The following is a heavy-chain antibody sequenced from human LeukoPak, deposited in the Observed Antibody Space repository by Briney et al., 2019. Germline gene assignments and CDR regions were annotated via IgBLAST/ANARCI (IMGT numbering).Heavy chain of an antibody. J-gene: IGHJ6*02. D-gene: IGHD4-23*01. Sequence: KSSETLSLTCTVSGGSISSGGYYWSWIRQHPGKGLEWIGYIYYSGSTYYNPSLKSRVTISVDTSKNQFSLKLSSVTAADTAVYYCARGRSLRWYIGYYYGMDVWGQGTTVTVSS. CDR2: IYYSGST. V-gene: IGHV4-31*03. CDR3: ARGRSLRWYIGYYYGMDV. CDR1: GGSISSGGYY.